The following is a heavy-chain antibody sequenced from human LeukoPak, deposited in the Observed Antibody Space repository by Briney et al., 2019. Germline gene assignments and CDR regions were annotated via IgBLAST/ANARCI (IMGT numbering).Heavy chain of an antibody. Sequence: SETLSLTYTVSGGSVSGYYWSWIRQPAGKGLEWIGRIYTSGSTNYNPSLKSRVTISVDKSKNQFSLKLSSVTAEDTAVYYCARGSYCSGGSCLLYYYYYMDVWGKGTTVTVSS. D-gene: IGHD2-15*01. CDR1: GGSVSGYY. V-gene: IGHV4-4*07. CDR3: ARGSYCSGGSCLLYYYYYMDV. J-gene: IGHJ6*03. CDR2: IYTSGST.